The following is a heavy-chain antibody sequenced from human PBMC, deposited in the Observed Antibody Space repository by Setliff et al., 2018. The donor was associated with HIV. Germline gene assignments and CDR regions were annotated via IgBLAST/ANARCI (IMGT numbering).Heavy chain of an antibody. J-gene: IGHJ6*02. CDR3: GGGPPTYGPAAPSSYYYYYGVDV. D-gene: IGHD3-10*01. CDR2: SIAVLGLT. CDR1: GGPFNNYA. V-gene: IGHV1-69*10. Sequence: SVKVSCKASGGPFNNYAISWVRQAPGHGLEWMGGSIAVLGLTNYTQKFQGRVTLTADRSTSTAYMGLSSLRSEDTAMYYCGGGPPTYGPAAPSSYYYYYGVDVWGQGTTVTVSS.